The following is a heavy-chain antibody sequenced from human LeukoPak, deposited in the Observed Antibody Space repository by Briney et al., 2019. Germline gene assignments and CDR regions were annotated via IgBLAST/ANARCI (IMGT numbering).Heavy chain of an antibody. CDR2: IWYDASNK. V-gene: IGHV3-33*01. D-gene: IGHD1-7*01. Sequence: GGSLRLSCAASGFTFSSFGMHWVRQAPGKGLEWVAVIWYDASNKYYADSVKGRFTISRDNSKNTLYLQMSSLRDDDTAVYYCVRGVGVSRFNYLDPWGQGTLVIVSS. CDR3: VRGVGVSRFNYLDP. J-gene: IGHJ5*02. CDR1: GFTFSSFG.